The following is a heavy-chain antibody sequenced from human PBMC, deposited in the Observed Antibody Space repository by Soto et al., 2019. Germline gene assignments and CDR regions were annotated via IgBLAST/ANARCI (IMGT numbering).Heavy chain of an antibody. CDR3: ARGQCSGGSCYSSYYYYYMDV. CDR1: GYTFTGYY. CDR2: INPNSGGT. J-gene: IGHJ6*03. D-gene: IGHD2-15*01. Sequence: ASVKVSCKASGYTFTGYYMHWVRQAPGQGLEWMGWINPNSGGTNYAQKFQGWVTMTRDTSISTAYMELSRLRSDDTAVYYCARGQCSGGSCYSSYYYYYMDVWGKGTTVTVSS. V-gene: IGHV1-2*04.